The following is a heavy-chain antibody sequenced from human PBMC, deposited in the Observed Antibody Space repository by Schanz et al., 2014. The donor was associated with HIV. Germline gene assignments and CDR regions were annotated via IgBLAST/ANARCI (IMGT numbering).Heavy chain of an antibody. CDR3: ARARFGD. CDR1: GFTFSDHY. CDR2: ISGSSDAV. Sequence: QVQLVESGGGVVQPGRSLRLSCAASGFTFSDHYISWIRLVPGKGLEWVSFISGSSDAVFYADSVKGRFTVSRDNTKNLLFLQMNSLSAADTAVYFCARARFGDWGQGTLVTVSS. D-gene: IGHD3-3*01. V-gene: IGHV3-11*01. J-gene: IGHJ4*03.